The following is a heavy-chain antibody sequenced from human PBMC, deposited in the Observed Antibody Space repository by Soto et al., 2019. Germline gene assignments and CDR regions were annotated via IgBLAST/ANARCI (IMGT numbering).Heavy chain of an antibody. CDR1: GASISRTGFH. V-gene: IGHV4-39*01. J-gene: IGHJ4*02. Sequence: QLQLQESGPGLVKPSETLSLTCAVSGASISRTGFHWGWIRQPPGQGLEWIGSIYEGETTFYNSSLKRRVTISADTSKNHFSRKLSSVTAADTAVYYCARRGSGHTFDDRGQGTLVTVSS. CDR3: ARRGSGHTFDD. CDR2: IYEGETT. D-gene: IGHD3-10*01.